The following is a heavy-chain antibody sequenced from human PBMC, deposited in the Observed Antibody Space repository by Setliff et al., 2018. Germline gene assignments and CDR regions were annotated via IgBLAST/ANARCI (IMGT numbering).Heavy chain of an antibody. CDR3: ARERGLGYCSSTICRYYYYGMDV. CDR1: GGSFSGYY. Sequence: PSETLSLTCAVYGGSFSGYYWSWIRQPPGKGLEWIGEINHSGSTNYNPSLKSRVTISVDTSKNQFSLKLSSVTAADTAVYYCARERGLGYCSSTICRYYYYGMDVWGQGTTVTVSS. J-gene: IGHJ6*02. CDR2: INHSGST. V-gene: IGHV4-34*01. D-gene: IGHD2-2*01.